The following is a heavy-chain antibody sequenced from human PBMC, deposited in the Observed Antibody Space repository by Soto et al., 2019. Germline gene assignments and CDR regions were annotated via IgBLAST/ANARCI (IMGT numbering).Heavy chain of an antibody. V-gene: IGHV3-33*01. J-gene: IGHJ6*03. D-gene: IGHD3-10*01. CDR2: IWSDGSNE. CDR1: EFTFSRHG. CDR3: ARERTFGDNKHNYMDV. Sequence: GGSLRLSCAASEFTFSRHGMHWVRQAPGKGLQWVGVIWSDGSNEVYADSVKGRFIISRDNSKNILYLQMNSLGAEDTAVYYCARERTFGDNKHNYMDVWGTGITVTVSS.